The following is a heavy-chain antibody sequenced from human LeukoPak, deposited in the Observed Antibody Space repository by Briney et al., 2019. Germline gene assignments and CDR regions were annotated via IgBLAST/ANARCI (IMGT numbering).Heavy chain of an antibody. CDR3: ATGPRPQAPRAPFDY. V-gene: IGHV3-23*01. CDR2: ISGSGGST. CDR1: GFTFSSYA. J-gene: IGHJ4*02. D-gene: IGHD3-10*01. Sequence: GGSLRLSCAASGFTFSSYAMSWVRQAPGKGLEWVSGISGSGGSTYYADSVKGRFTISRDNSKNTLYLQMNSLRDEDTAVYYCATGPRPQAPRAPFDYWGQGTLVTVSS.